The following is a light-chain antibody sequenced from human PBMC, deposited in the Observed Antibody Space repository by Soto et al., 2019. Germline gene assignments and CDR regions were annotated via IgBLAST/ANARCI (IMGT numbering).Light chain of an antibody. CDR1: QGVSTW. CDR2: AAS. CDR3: QQRYSTPIT. J-gene: IGKJ5*01. V-gene: IGKV1-12*01. Sequence: DIQMTQSPSSVSASVGDRVTITCRASQGVSTWLAWYQQKPGKAPKLLIYAASSLQSGVLSRFSGSVSGTDFTLTISSLQPEDFATYYCQQRYSTPITFGQGTRLEIK.